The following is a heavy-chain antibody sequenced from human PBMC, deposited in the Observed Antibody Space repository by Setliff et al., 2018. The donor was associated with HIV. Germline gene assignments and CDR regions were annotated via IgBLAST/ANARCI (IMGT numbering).Heavy chain of an antibody. D-gene: IGHD5-12*01. CDR1: GYTFTDYY. CDR3: TRDLLVATIKGTN. J-gene: IGHJ4*02. V-gene: IGHV1-2*02. Sequence: ASVKVSCKASGYTFTDYYMHWVRQDPGQGLEWMGWINPNTGGTNYAQKFQGRVTMTRDTSISTAYMELTRLRSGDTAVYYCTRDLLVATIKGTNWGQGTLVTVSS. CDR2: INPNTGGT.